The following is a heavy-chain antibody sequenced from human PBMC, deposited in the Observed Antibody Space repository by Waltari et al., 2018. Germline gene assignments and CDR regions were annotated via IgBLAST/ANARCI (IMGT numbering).Heavy chain of an antibody. CDR2: IKEDGSDK. Sequence: EVKLVESGGDLVHPGGALRLSCAASGFALRTSWMAWVRQAPGKGPEWVASIKEDGSDKNFAESVEGRFTISRDNARKTVFLELRSLRVEDTALYYCVTNPRSRSGYYGTFDSWGLGTRVTVSS. CDR3: VTNPRSRSGYYGTFDS. V-gene: IGHV3-7*01. D-gene: IGHD3-22*01. J-gene: IGHJ4*02. CDR1: GFALRTSW.